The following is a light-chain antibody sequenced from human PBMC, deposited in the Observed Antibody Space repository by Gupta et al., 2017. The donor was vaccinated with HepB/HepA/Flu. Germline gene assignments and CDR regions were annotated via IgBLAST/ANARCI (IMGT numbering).Light chain of an antibody. CDR2: DAS. CDR3: KQYSDSPRA. CDR1: QSVGTY. Sequence: IVLTQSPATLSVSPGETATLSCRASQSVGTYLAWYQQRPGQAPRLLMFDASIRIAGIPGRFSGSGSGTEFTLTISSLQSEDSALYYCKQYSDSPRAFGQGTKVELK. J-gene: IGKJ1*01. V-gene: IGKV3-15*01.